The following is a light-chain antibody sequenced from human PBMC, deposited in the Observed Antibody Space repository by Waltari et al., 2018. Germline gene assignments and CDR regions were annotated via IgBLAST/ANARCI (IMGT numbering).Light chain of an antibody. J-gene: IGLJ1*01. CDR3: QVWDIDSDHPV. Sequence: SFVLTQPPSVSVAPGQTARITCGANNIGRKNGHWYQQKSAQAPVLVVYDDSDRPSGIPERFSGSNSGNTATLTISRVEAGDEADFYCQVWDIDSDHPVFGTGTTVTVL. CDR2: DDS. CDR1: NIGRKN. V-gene: IGLV3-21*02.